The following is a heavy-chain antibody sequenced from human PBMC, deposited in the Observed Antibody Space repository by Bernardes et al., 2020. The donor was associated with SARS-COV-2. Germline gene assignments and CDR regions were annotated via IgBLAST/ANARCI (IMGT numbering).Heavy chain of an antibody. Sequence: GGSLRLSCAASGFTFDDYAMHWVRQAPGKGLEWVSGISWNSGSIGYADSVKGRFTISRDNAKNSLYLQMNSLRAEDTALYYCAKDRYGSGSYMDVWGQGTTVTVSS. CDR1: GFTFDDYA. J-gene: IGHJ6*02. V-gene: IGHV3-9*01. D-gene: IGHD3-10*01. CDR2: ISWNSGSI. CDR3: AKDRYGSGSYMDV.